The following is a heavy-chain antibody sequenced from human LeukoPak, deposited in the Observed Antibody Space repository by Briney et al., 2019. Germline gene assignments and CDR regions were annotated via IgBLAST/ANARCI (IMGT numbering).Heavy chain of an antibody. V-gene: IGHV5-51*01. CDR1: GYNFTNYW. CDR3: ARQPYSSSWYSFSHFDY. Sequence: GESLKISCKGSGYNFTNYWIGWVRQMPGKGLEWMGIIYPGDSDTRYSPSFQGQVTISADKSISTAYLQWSSLKASDTAMYYCARQPYSSSWYSFSHFDYWGQGTLVTVSS. J-gene: IGHJ4*02. CDR2: IYPGDSDT. D-gene: IGHD6-13*01.